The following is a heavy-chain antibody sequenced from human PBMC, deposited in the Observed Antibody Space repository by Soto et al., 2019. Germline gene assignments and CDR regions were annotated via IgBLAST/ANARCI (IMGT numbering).Heavy chain of an antibody. CDR3: ARDPSPYYYDSSGYYRYYYGMDV. D-gene: IGHD3-22*01. Sequence: QTLTHTCAISGDSISNNSAAWNWIRQSPSRGLEWLGRTYYRSKWYNDYAVSVKSRITINPDTSKNQFSLQLNSVTPEDTAVYYCARDPSPYYYDSSGYYRYYYGMDVWGQGTTVTVSS. CDR1: GDSISNNSAA. CDR2: TYYRSKWYN. J-gene: IGHJ6*02. V-gene: IGHV6-1*01.